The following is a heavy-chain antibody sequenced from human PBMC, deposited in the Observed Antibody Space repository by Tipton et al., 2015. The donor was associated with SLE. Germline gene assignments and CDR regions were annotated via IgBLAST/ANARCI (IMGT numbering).Heavy chain of an antibody. CDR3: VRGPWAYYYYMDV. D-gene: IGHD7-27*01. V-gene: IGHV4-39*07. CDR1: GDSITSDIYY. Sequence: TLSLTCFVSGDSITSDIYYWGWIRQPPGKGLEWIGSVYDSGTTHYNPSLKSRVTISVDTSKTQFSLIVTSVTAADTAVYYCVRGPWAYYYYMDVWGKGTKVTVSS. CDR2: VYDSGTT. J-gene: IGHJ6*03.